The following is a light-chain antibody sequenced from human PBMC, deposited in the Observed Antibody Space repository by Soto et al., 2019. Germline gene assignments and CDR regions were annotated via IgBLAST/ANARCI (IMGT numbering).Light chain of an antibody. J-gene: IGKJ1*01. CDR1: QSISSW. CDR3: QQYNSYWT. CDR2: DAS. Sequence: DIQMTQSPSTLSASVGDRVTITCRASQSISSWLAWYQQKPGKAPKLLIYDASSLESGVPSRFSCSGSGTEFTLTISSLKPDDFATYYCQQYNSYWTFGQGTKVDIK. V-gene: IGKV1-5*01.